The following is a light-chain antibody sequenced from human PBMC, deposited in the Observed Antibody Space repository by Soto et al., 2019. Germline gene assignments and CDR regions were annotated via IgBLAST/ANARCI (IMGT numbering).Light chain of an antibody. CDR2: AAS. V-gene: IGKV3-20*01. Sequence: EIVLTQSPGTLSLSPGERATLSCRASRTLSSSYVVWYQQKPGQAPRLLIYAASRRTTCIQDRISGSGSATENTLTNTRLEHEDTSVYYCKQQGTFGQGTKLDIK. CDR1: RTLSSSY. CDR3: KQQGT. J-gene: IGKJ2*01.